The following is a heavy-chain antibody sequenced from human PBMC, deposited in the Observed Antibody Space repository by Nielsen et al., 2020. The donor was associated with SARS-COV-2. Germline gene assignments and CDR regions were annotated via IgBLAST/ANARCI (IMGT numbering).Heavy chain of an antibody. CDR2: IIPIFGTA. D-gene: IGHD2-15*01. V-gene: IGHV1-69*06. J-gene: IGHJ4*02. CDR3: ARGRYCSGGSCGNGNWDYFDY. Sequence: SVKVSCKASGYTFTSYGISWVRQAPGQGLEWMGGIIPIFGTANYAQKFQGRVTITADKSTSTAYMELSSLRSEDTVVYYCARGRYCSGGSCGNGNWDYFDYWGQVTLVTVSS. CDR1: GYTFTSYG.